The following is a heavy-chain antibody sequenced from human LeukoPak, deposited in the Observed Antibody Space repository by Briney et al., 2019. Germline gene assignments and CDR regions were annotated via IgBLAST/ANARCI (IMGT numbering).Heavy chain of an antibody. CDR3: ARDSSGYYDHDAFDI. CDR1: GFTFSDYH. Sequence: GGSLRLSCAASGFTFSDYHMSWIRQAPGKGLEWVSYISSSGSTIYYADSVKGRFTISRDNAKNSLYLQMNSLRAEDTAVYYCARDSSGYYDHDAFDIWGQGTMVTVSS. CDR2: ISSSGSTI. D-gene: IGHD3-22*01. J-gene: IGHJ3*02. V-gene: IGHV3-11*01.